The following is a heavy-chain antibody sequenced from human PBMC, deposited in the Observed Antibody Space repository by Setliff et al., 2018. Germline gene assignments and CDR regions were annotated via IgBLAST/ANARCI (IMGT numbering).Heavy chain of an antibody. D-gene: IGHD3-10*01. CDR3: ARGPEMAAIDY. Sequence: SETLSLTCTVSGGSLSSYYWTWIRQPPGKGLEWIGFIFYSGDTKSNPSLKSRVTMSVDTSKNQFSLQLSSVTAADTAVYYCARGPEMAAIDYWGQGTLVTVSS. V-gene: IGHV4-59*01. J-gene: IGHJ4*02. CDR2: IFYSGDT. CDR1: GGSLSSYY.